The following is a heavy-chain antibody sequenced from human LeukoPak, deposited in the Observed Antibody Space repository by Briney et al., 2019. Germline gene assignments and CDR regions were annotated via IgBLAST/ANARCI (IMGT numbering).Heavy chain of an antibody. V-gene: IGHV3-74*01. CDR2: ISLDGSST. J-gene: IGHJ5*02. Sequence: GGSLRLSCAASVHTLSQYSMNCVRQAPGRGRVCLSRISLDGSSTTYADSVKGRFTISRDNTQTMLNFQVNSLIVEDTAIFYCARGGKLEPTAMASWGQGSLVVVSS. CDR1: VHTLSQYS. CDR3: ARGGKLEPTAMAS. D-gene: IGHD2-2*01.